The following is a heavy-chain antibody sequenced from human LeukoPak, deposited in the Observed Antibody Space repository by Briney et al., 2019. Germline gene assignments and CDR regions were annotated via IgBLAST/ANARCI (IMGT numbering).Heavy chain of an antibody. CDR2: IWYDGSNK. V-gene: IGHV3-33*06. Sequence: AGGSLRLSSAASGFTFSSYGMHWVRQAPGKGLEWVAVIWYDGSNKYYADSVKGRFTISRDNSKNTLYLQMNSLRAEDTAVYYCAKDGPYDFWSGYAFDYWGQGTLVTVSS. CDR1: GFTFSSYG. CDR3: AKDGPYDFWSGYAFDY. D-gene: IGHD3-3*01. J-gene: IGHJ4*02.